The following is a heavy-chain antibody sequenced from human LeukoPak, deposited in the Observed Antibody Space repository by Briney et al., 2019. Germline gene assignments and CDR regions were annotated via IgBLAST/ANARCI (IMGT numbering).Heavy chain of an antibody. Sequence: QPGGSLRLSCAASGFTLSGYAMSWVRQAPGKGLEWVSVIYSGGTTYYADSVKGRFTISRDNSKNTLYLQMNCLRAEDTAVYYCARDRGGSRSDCWGQGTLVTVSS. D-gene: IGHD6-13*01. CDR1: GFTLSGYA. J-gene: IGHJ4*02. CDR3: ARDRGGSRSDC. CDR2: IYSGGTT. V-gene: IGHV3-66*01.